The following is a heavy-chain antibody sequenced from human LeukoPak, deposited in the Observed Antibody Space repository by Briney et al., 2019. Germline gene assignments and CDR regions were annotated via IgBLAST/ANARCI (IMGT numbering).Heavy chain of an antibody. D-gene: IGHD5-24*01. V-gene: IGHV4-34*01. Sequence: SETLSLTCAAYGGSFSGYYWSWIRQPPGKGLEWIGEINHSGSTNYNPSLKSRVTISVDTSKNQFSLKLSSVTAADTAVYYCARASEMATIDYWGQGTLVTVSS. CDR1: GGSFSGYY. CDR2: INHSGST. CDR3: ARASEMATIDY. J-gene: IGHJ4*02.